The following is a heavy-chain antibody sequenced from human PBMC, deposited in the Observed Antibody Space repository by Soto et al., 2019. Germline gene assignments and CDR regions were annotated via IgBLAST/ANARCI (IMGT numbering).Heavy chain of an antibody. V-gene: IGHV1-18*01. CDR1: GYTFTIYG. CDR2: ISAYNGNT. CDR3: ARDLEYSNAPVAFDI. J-gene: IGHJ3*02. Sequence: ASVKVSCKASGYTFTIYGISWVLRAPGQGLEWMGWISAYNGNTNYAQKLQGRVTMTTDTSTSTAYMELRSLRSDDTAVYYCARDLEYSNAPVAFDIWGQGIMVTVSS. D-gene: IGHD5-18*01.